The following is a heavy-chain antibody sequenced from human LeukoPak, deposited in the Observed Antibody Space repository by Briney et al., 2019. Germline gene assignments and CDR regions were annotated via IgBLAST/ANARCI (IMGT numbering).Heavy chain of an antibody. J-gene: IGHJ4*02. D-gene: IGHD2-15*01. Sequence: ASVKVSCKASGYTFTSYGISWVRQAPGQGLEWMGWISAYNGNTNYAQKLQGRVTMTTDTSTSTAYMELRSLRSDDTAVYYCARGKYCSGGSCYSDYFDYWGQGTLVTVSS. V-gene: IGHV1-18*01. CDR3: ARGKYCSGGSCYSDYFDY. CDR2: ISAYNGNT. CDR1: GYTFTSYG.